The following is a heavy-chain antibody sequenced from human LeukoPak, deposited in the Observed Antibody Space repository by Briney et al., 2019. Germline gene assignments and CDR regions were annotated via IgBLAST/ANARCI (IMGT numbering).Heavy chain of an antibody. Sequence: GGSLRLSCAASGFTFSSYGMHWVRQAPGKGLEWVAFIRYDGSNKYYADSVKGRFTISRDNSKDTLYLQMNSLRAEDTAVYYCAKEDVMTVGFDYWGQGTLVTVSS. CDR3: AKEDVMTVGFDY. CDR2: IRYDGSNK. D-gene: IGHD3-16*01. CDR1: GFTFSSYG. V-gene: IGHV3-30*02. J-gene: IGHJ4*02.